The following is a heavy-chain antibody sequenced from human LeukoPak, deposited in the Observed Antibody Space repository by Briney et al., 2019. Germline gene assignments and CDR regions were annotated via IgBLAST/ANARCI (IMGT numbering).Heavy chain of an antibody. Sequence: PGGSLRLSCAVSGFTFSNEAMGWVRQLRGGGLEWVSTISPGGGTTYYAESMKGRFTISRDNSKSTLYLEMNSLRVEDTAVYYCTKVRSGSSNWALRVFDYWGQGALATVSS. J-gene: IGHJ4*02. D-gene: IGHD4-11*01. V-gene: IGHV3-23*01. CDR3: TKVRSGSSNWALRVFDY. CDR1: GFTFSNEA. CDR2: ISPGGGTT.